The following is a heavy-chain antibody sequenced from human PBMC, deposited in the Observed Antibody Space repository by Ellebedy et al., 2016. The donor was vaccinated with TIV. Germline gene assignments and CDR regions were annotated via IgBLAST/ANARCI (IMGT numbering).Heavy chain of an antibody. CDR2: IYYSGGS. V-gene: IGHV4-39*01. D-gene: IGHD3-22*01. CDR3: ATVHYYYDSSGYYSVWFDP. CDR1: ARSIRSSSYY. J-gene: IGHJ5*02. Sequence: MPGGSLRLSCTLSARSIRSSSYYWGWIRQPPRMGLEWIGSIYYSGGSYYNPSLKSRVTISVDTSKNQFSLKLSAVTAADTAVSYCATVHYYYDSSGYYSVWFDPWGQGTLVTVSS.